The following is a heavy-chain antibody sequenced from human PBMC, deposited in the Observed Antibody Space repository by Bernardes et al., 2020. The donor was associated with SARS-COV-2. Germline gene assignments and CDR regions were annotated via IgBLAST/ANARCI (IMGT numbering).Heavy chain of an antibody. D-gene: IGHD3-3*01. J-gene: IGHJ5*02. CDR3: ARYGPYYDFWSGRDNWFDP. V-gene: IGHV4-34*01. Sequence: SETLSLTCAVYGGSFSGYYWSWIRQPPGKGLEWIGEINHSGSTNYNPSLKSRVTISVDTSKNQFSLKLSSVTAADTAVYYCARYGPYYDFWSGRDNWFDPWGQGTLVTVSS. CDR1: GGSFSGYY. CDR2: INHSGST.